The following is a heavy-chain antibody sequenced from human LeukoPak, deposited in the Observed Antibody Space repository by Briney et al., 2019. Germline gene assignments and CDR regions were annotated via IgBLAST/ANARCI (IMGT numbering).Heavy chain of an antibody. CDR3: ARVSVVYGMDV. CDR2: IYYSGST. V-gene: IGHV4-59*01. Sequence: SETLSLTCTVSGGSISGYYWSWIRQPPGRGLEWIGYIYYSGSTNYNPSLRSRVTISGDTSKNQVSLKLSSVTAADTAVYYCARVSVVYGMDVWGRGTTVTVSS. J-gene: IGHJ6*02. CDR1: GGSISGYY.